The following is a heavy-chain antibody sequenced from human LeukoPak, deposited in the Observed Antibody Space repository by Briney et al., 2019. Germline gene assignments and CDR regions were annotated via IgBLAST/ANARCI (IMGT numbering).Heavy chain of an antibody. V-gene: IGHV5-51*01. J-gene: IGHJ4*02. Sequence: GESLKTSCKGSGYSFATSWIGWVRQMPGKGLEWMGIIYPGDSDTRYSPSFQGQVTISVDKSISTAYLQWSSLKASDTAMYYCARPNDYGYYFDYWGQGTLVTVSS. CDR2: IYPGDSDT. CDR3: ARPNDYGYYFDY. CDR1: GYSFATSW. D-gene: IGHD4-17*01.